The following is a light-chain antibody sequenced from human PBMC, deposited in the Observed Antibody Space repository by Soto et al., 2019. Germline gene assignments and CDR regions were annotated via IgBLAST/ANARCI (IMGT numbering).Light chain of an antibody. CDR1: QSVSSN. CDR3: QQYNNLSTT. V-gene: IGKV3-15*01. CDR2: GES. J-gene: IGKJ1*01. Sequence: EIVMTQSPATLSVSPGERATLSCRASQSVSSNLAWYQQKPGQAPRLLIYGESTRATGIPARFSGSRSGTKITLTISSLQSEDFAGYYRQQYNNLSTTCGNGKKVELK.